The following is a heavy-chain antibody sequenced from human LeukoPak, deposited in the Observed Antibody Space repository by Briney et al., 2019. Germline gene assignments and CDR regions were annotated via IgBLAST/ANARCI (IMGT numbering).Heavy chain of an antibody. D-gene: IGHD3-10*01. J-gene: IGHJ6*02. Sequence: PGGSLRLSCAASGFTFSSYSMTWVRQAPGKGLEWVSYISSSSSTIYYADSLKGRFAISRDNAKNSLYLQMNSLRAEDTAVYYCAREGLLLAPVGYYYGMDVWGQGTTVTVSS. CDR1: GFTFSSYS. CDR2: ISSSSSTI. CDR3: AREGLLLAPVGYYYGMDV. V-gene: IGHV3-48*04.